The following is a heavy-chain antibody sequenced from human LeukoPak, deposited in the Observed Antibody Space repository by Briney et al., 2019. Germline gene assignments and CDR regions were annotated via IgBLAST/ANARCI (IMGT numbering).Heavy chain of an antibody. D-gene: IGHD2-15*01. V-gene: IGHV3-48*04. J-gene: IGHJ4*02. Sequence: PGGSLRLSCAASGFTFSNYSMNWVGQAPGKGLEWVSYITSSSTVYYAGSVKGRFTISRDNAKNSLFLQMNSLRAEDTAVYYCARDSCSGPKCYFIYYWGQGALVTVSS. CDR2: ITSSSTV. CDR1: GFTFSNYS. CDR3: ARDSCSGPKCYFIYY.